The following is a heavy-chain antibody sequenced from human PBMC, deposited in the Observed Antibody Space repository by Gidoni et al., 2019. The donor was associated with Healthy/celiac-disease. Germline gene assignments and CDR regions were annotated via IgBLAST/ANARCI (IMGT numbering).Heavy chain of an antibody. CDR2: INHSGST. D-gene: IGHD1-26*01. Sequence: QVQLQQWGAGLLKPSETLSLPCAVYGGSFSGYYWSWIRQPPGKGLEWIGEINHSGSTNYNPSRKSRVTISVDTSKNQFSLKLSSVTAADTAVYYCARGEGVWWPRLDYWGQGTLVTVSS. V-gene: IGHV4-34*01. CDR1: GGSFSGYY. CDR3: ARGEGVWWPRLDY. J-gene: IGHJ4*02.